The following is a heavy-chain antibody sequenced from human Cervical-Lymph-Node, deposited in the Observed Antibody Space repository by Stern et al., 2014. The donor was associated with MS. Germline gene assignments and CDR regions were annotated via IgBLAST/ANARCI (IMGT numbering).Heavy chain of an antibody. D-gene: IGHD4-17*01. CDR1: GFTFSSYD. CDR3: AKEGGDYD. Sequence: VQLEESGGGVVQPGRSLRLSCAASGFTFSSYDMHWVRQAPGKGLEGVAVISYDGSNKYYADSVKGRFTISRDNSKNTLYLQMNSLRAEDTAVYYCAKEGGDYDWGQGTLVTVSS. V-gene: IGHV3-30*18. CDR2: ISYDGSNK. J-gene: IGHJ4*02.